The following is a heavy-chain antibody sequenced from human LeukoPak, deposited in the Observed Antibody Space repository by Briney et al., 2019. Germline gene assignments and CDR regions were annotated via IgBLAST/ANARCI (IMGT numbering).Heavy chain of an antibody. D-gene: IGHD6-19*01. Sequence: PSETLSLTCAVYGGSFSGYYWSWIRQPPGKGLEWIGEINHSGSTNYNPSLKSRVTISVDTSKNQFSLKLSSVTAADTAVYYCARAYSSGWYPSAEYFQHWGQGTLATVSS. CDR3: ARAYSSGWYPSAEYFQH. V-gene: IGHV4-34*01. CDR2: INHSGST. CDR1: GGSFSGYY. J-gene: IGHJ1*01.